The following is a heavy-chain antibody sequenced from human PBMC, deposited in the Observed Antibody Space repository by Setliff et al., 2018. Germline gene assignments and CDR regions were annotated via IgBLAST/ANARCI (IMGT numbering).Heavy chain of an antibody. Sequence: PSETLSLTCTVSGGSINNYYWTWTRQPAGKGLEWIGRIYTSGSTNYNPSLKSRVTMSVDTSKNQFSLKLSSVTAADTAVYYCATRIEGYSYGHHYFDYWGQGTLVTVSS. CDR1: GGSINNYY. CDR2: IYTSGST. J-gene: IGHJ4*02. V-gene: IGHV4-4*07. D-gene: IGHD5-18*01. CDR3: ATRIEGYSYGHHYFDY.